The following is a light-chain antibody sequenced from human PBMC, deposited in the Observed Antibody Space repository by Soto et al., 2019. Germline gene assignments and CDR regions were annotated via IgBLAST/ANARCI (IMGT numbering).Light chain of an antibody. V-gene: IGLV1-40*01. CDR1: SSNIGAGYD. CDR3: QSYDSRLSVV. Sequence: QSVLTQPPSVSGAPGQRVTISCTGSSSNIGAGYDVHWYQHLPGSAPKLLIYGNSNRPSGVPDRFSGSKSGTSASLAITGLQAEDEADYYCQSYDSRLSVVFGGGTKLTVL. CDR2: GNS. J-gene: IGLJ2*01.